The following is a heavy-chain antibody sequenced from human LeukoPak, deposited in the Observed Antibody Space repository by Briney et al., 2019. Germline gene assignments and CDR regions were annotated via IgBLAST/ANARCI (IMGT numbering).Heavy chain of an antibody. V-gene: IGHV3-48*01. D-gene: IGHD3-10*01. CDR3: ARSGPIDY. J-gene: IGHJ4*02. CDR2: ITTSSDTI. Sequence: GGSLRLSCAASGFTFNSYVMNWVRQAPGKGLEWVSYITTSSDTIYYADSVKGRFTISRDNAKNSLYLQMNSLRVEDTAVYYCARSGPIDYWGQGTLVTVSS. CDR1: GFTFNSYV.